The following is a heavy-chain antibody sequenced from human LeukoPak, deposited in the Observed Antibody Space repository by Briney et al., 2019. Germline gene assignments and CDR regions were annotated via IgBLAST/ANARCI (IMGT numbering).Heavy chain of an antibody. D-gene: IGHD5-18*01. CDR1: GFTFSSYG. CDR3: ARDQRGYSYGNFDY. CDR2: IWYDGSNK. V-gene: IGHV3-33*01. Sequence: GGSLRLSCAASGFTFSSYGMHWVRQAPGKGLEWVAVIWYDGSNKYYADSVKGQFTISRDNSKNTLYLQMNSLRAEDTAVYYCARDQRGYSYGNFDYWGQGTLVTVSS. J-gene: IGHJ4*02.